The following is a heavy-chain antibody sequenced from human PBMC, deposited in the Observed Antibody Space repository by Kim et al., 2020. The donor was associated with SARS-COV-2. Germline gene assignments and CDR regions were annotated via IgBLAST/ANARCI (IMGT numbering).Heavy chain of an antibody. J-gene: IGHJ4*02. Sequence: SETLSLTCTVSGASINSNSYYWGWIRQPPGKGLEWIGNVHYSGTTYYSPSLKSRVTISVDTSKNHFSLKLSSVTAADTAVYYCARHRTYYYISAVPKYYFDYWGQGTLVTVSS. V-gene: IGHV4-39*01. CDR1: GASINSNSYY. CDR3: ARHRTYYYISAVPKYYFDY. D-gene: IGHD3-10*01. CDR2: VHYSGTT.